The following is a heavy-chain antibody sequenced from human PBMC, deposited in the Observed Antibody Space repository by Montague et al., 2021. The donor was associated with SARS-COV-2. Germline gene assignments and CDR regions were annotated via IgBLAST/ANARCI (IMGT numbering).Heavy chain of an antibody. V-gene: IGHV4-59*02. Sequence: SETLSLTCAISGGSAGGYYWAWIRQPPGKGLEWIGYMYYTGTSNYNPSLKSRVSMSIDTSKNHFSLNLTSVAAADTGVYYCARGLGYTSMFRFFDYWGHGAQVTVSS. CDR3: ARGLGYTSMFRFFDY. D-gene: IGHD2-2*02. J-gene: IGHJ4*01. CDR2: MYYTGTS. CDR1: GGSAGGYY.